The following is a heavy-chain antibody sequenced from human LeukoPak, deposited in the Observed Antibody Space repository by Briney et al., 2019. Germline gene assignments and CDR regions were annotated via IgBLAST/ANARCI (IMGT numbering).Heavy chain of an antibody. V-gene: IGHV1-18*01. CDR3: ARDLWELLAGWFDP. CDR2: ISAYNGNT. CDR1: GYTFTSYG. D-gene: IGHD1-26*01. Sequence: ASVKVSCKASGYTFTSYGISWVRQAPGQGLEWMGWISAYNGNTNYAQKVQGRVTMTTDTSTSTAYMELRSLRSDDTAVYYCARDLWELLAGWFDPWGQGTLVTVSS. J-gene: IGHJ5*02.